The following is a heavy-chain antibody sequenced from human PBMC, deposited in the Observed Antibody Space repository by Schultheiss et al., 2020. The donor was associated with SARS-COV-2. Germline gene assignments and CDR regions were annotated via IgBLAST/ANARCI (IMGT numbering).Heavy chain of an antibody. D-gene: IGHD3-16*01. V-gene: IGHV4-4*07. CDR2: IYTSGST. J-gene: IGHJ5*02. CDR3: ARGWGSSGWFDP. Sequence: SETLSLSCTVSGGSIRSYYWSWIRQPAGKGLEWIGRIYTSGSTNYNPSLRSRVTMSVDTSKNQFSLKLSSVTAADTAVYYCARGWGSSGWFDPWGQGTLVTVSS. CDR1: GGSIRSYY.